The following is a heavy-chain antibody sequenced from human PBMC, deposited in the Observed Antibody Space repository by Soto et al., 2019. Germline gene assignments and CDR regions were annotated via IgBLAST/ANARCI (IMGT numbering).Heavy chain of an antibody. CDR2: ISSDGSNR. Sequence: QVYLVESGGGVVQPGRSLRLSCAVSGFTFPNFAMHWVRQVPGKGLEWVALISSDGSNRYYADAVKGRVTISRDNSKNPLYVQMNSMPPEDTAVFLCAKDYYYSLSGTYSPYCLAYWRQGNLVTVSS. CDR1: GFTFPNFA. J-gene: IGHJ4*02. V-gene: IGHV3-30*18. CDR3: AKDYYYSLSGTYSPYCLAY. D-gene: IGHD3-10*01.